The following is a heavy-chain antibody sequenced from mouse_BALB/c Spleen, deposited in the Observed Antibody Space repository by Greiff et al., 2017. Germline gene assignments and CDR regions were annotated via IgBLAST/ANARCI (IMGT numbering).Heavy chain of an antibody. CDR1: GFTFSDYY. D-gene: IGHD2-4*01. CDR3: ARADYDYGFAY. Sequence: EVQLMESGGGLVKPGGSLKLSCAASGFTFSDYYMSWVRQTPEKRLEWVATISDGGSYTYYPDSVKGRFTISRDNAKNNLYLQMSSLKSEDTAMYYCARADYDYGFAYWGQGTLVTVSA. CDR2: ISDGGSYT. J-gene: IGHJ3*01. V-gene: IGHV5-4*02.